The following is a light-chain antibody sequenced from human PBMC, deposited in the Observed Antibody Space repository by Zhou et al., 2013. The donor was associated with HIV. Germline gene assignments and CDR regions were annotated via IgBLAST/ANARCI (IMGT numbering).Light chain of an antibody. J-gene: IGKJ3*01. CDR2: EVS. V-gene: IGKV2D-29*02. CDR1: QSLLHSNGYNY. Sequence: DIVMTQSPLSLPVTPGEPASISCRSSQSLLHSNGYNYLDWYLQKPGQSPQLLIYEVSSRFSGVPDRFSGSGSGTDFTLKISRVEAEDVGVYYCMQSIQLPLFGFGPGTKVDIK. CDR3: MQSIQLPLFG.